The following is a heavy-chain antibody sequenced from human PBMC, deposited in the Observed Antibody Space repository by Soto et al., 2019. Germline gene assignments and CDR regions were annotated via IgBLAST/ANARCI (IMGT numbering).Heavy chain of an antibody. CDR1: GFTFSSYA. J-gene: IGHJ4*02. V-gene: IGHV3-23*01. CDR3: AKGAQIAVAGTNYFDY. D-gene: IGHD6-19*01. Sequence: PGGSLRLSCAASGFTFSSYAMSWVRQAPGKGLEGVTAISGSGGSTYYADSVKGRFTISRDNSKNTLYLQMNSLRDEGTAVYYCAKGAQIAVAGTNYFDYWGQGSLVTVSS. CDR2: ISGSGGST.